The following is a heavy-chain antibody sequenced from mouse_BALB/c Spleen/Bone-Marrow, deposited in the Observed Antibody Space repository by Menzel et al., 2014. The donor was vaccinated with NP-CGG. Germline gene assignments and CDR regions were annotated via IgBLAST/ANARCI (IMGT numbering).Heavy chain of an antibody. Sequence: EVQLQESGAELVKPGASVKLSCTASGFNIKDTYIHWVKQRPEQGLEWIGRIDPANGNTKYDPKFQGKATITADTSSNTAYLHLSSLTSEDAAVYYCARYRYYGSSGWDSWGQGTSVTVSS. CDR3: ARYRYYGSSGWDS. J-gene: IGHJ4*01. V-gene: IGHV14-3*02. CDR2: IDPANGNT. D-gene: IGHD1-1*01. CDR1: GFNIKDTY.